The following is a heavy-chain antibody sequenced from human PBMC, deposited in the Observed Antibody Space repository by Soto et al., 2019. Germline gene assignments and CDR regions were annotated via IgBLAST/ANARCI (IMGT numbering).Heavy chain of an antibody. CDR1: GFTFSSYS. CDR2: ISSSSSYI. J-gene: IGHJ5*02. V-gene: IGHV3-21*01. CDR3: ASQPRGFGEIGFDNWFDP. Sequence: EVQLVESGGGLVKPGGSLRLSCAASGFTFSSYSMNWVRQAPGKGLEWVSSISSSSSYIYYADSVKGRFTISRDNAKNSLYPQMNSLRAEDTAVYYWASQPRGFGEIGFDNWFDPWGQGTLVTVSS. D-gene: IGHD3-10*01.